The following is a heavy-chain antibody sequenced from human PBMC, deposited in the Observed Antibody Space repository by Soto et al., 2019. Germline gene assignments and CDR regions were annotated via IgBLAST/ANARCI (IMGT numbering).Heavy chain of an antibody. V-gene: IGHV3-30-3*01. Sequence: GGSLRLSCAASGFTFSSYAMHWVRQAPGKGLEWVAVISYDGSNKYYADSVKGRFTISRDNSKNTLYLQMNSLRAEDTAVYYCAREYYYDSSGYRVYYYGMDVWGQGTTVTVSS. CDR3: AREYYYDSSGYRVYYYGMDV. CDR1: GFTFSSYA. D-gene: IGHD3-22*01. CDR2: ISYDGSNK. J-gene: IGHJ6*02.